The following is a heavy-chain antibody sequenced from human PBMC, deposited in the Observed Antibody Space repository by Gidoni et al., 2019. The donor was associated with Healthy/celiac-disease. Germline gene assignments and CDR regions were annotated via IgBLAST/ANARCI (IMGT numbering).Heavy chain of an antibody. CDR2: IRAYNGNT. J-gene: IGHJ4*02. CDR3: ARGGYYYDSSGWVHFDY. Sequence: QVQLVQSGAEVKKPGASVKVSCKASGYTFTSYGISGVRQAPGQGLEWMGWIRAYNGNTNYAQKLQGRVTMTTDTFTSTAYMELRSLRSDDTAVYYCARGGYYYDSSGWVHFDYWGQGTLVTVSS. CDR1: GYTFTSYG. V-gene: IGHV1-18*01. D-gene: IGHD3-22*01.